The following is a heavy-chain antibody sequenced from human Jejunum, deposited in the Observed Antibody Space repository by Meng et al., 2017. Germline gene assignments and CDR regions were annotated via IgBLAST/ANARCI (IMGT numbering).Heavy chain of an antibody. V-gene: IGHV4-34*01. CDR1: GGSFSGYY. CDR3: AIGGPGPRLLN. D-gene: IGHD1-14*01. CDR2: INHNGSP. Sequence: QVQVQQWGAGLLKPSETLSLTCAVYGGSFSGYYWTWIRQPPGKGLEWIGEINHNGSPYYNPSPNNRVTMSVDTSKNQLSLKLSSVTAADTAVYYCAIGGPGPRLLNWGQGTLVTVSS. J-gene: IGHJ4*02.